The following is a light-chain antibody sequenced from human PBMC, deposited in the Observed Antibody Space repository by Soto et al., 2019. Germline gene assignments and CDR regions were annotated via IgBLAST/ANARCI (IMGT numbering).Light chain of an antibody. Sequence: DIQMTQSPSTLSASVGDRVTIACRASRYIRSDLSWYQQRPGQAPKVLIYTASSLQSGVPSRFSGSGSGTDFTLTISSLQPDDFATYYCQQYNSYSAFGQGTKVDIK. CDR2: TAS. CDR3: QQYNSYSA. J-gene: IGKJ1*01. V-gene: IGKV1-17*01. CDR1: RYIRSD.